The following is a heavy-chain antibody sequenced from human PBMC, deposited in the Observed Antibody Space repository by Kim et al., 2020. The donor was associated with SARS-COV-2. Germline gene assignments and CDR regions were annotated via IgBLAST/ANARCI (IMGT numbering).Heavy chain of an antibody. V-gene: IGHV3-33*06. CDR1: GFTFSSYG. Sequence: GGSLRLSCAASGFTFSSYGMHWVRQAPGKGLEWVAVIWYDGSNKYYADSVKGRFTISRDNSKNTLYLQMNSLRADDTAVYYCAKNRDYYYYGMDVWGQGTTVTVSS. CDR3: AKNRDYYYYGMDV. J-gene: IGHJ6*02. CDR2: IWYDGSNK.